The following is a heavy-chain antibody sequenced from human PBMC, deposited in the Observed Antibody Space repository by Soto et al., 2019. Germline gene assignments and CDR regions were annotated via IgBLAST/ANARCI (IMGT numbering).Heavy chain of an antibody. CDR3: AGGDYYHSSGYYFYYYTMDV. D-gene: IGHD3-22*01. V-gene: IGHV4-39*01. CDR2: VYYGGST. Sequence: SETLSLTCTVSGGSVSSSSYYWGWVRQPPGKGLEWIGNVYYGGSTYYNPSLKSRVTISVETSKNQFSLKLSSVTAADTAVYYCAGGDYYHSSGYYFYYYTMDVWGQGTTVPVSS. CDR1: GGSVSSSSYY. J-gene: IGHJ6*02.